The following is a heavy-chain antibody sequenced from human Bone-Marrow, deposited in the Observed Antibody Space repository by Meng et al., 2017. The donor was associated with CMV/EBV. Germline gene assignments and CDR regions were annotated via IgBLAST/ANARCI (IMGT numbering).Heavy chain of an antibody. V-gene: IGHV3-21*01. CDR2: ISSSSSYI. CDR1: GSTISSYS. Sequence: SSAACGSTISSYSRNWVRQAPGKGLEWVSSISSSSSYIYYADSVKGRFTISRDNAKNSLYLQMNSLRAEDTAVYYCARGWDILVVSSAGGAMDVWGQGTTVTVSS. J-gene: IGHJ6*02. D-gene: IGHD2-15*01. CDR3: ARGWDILVVSSAGGAMDV.